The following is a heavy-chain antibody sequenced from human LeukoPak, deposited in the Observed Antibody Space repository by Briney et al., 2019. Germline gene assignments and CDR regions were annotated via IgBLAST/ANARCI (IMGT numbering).Heavy chain of an antibody. V-gene: IGHV3-30-3*01. J-gene: IGHJ3*02. CDR1: GFTFSSYA. Sequence: GGSLRLSCAASGFTFSSYAMHWVRQAPGKGLEWVAVISYDGSNKYYADSVKGRFTISRDNSKNTLYLQMNSLRAEDTAVYYCATDILTGYYPLDAFDIWGQGTMVTVSS. CDR2: ISYDGSNK. D-gene: IGHD3-9*01. CDR3: ATDILTGYYPLDAFDI.